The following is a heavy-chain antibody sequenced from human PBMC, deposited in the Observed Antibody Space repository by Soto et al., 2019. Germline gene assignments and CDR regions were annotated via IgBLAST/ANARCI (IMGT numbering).Heavy chain of an antibody. J-gene: IGHJ4*02. Sequence: GGSLRLSCAASGFTFSSYAMGWVRQGPGKGLEWVAVVSIGGSTHYADSVRGRFTISRDNSKNTLSLQMNSLTAEDTAVYFCAKRRGAGGHFGYWGQGALVTSPQ. D-gene: IGHD2-15*01. V-gene: IGHV3-23*01. CDR1: GFTFSSYA. CDR2: VSIGGST. CDR3: AKRRGAGGHFGY.